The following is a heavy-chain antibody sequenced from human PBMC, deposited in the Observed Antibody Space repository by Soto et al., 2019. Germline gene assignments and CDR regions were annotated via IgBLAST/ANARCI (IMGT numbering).Heavy chain of an antibody. CDR1: GGSISSGDYY. V-gene: IGHV4-30-4*01. D-gene: IGHD3-22*01. J-gene: IGHJ6*02. Sequence: QVQLQESGPGLVKPSQTLSLTCTVSGGSISSGDYYWSWIRQPPGKGLEWIGYIYYSGSTYYNPSLKSRVTISVDTSKNQFSLKLSSVTAADTAVYYCAREISQWLPNHYYGMDVWGQGTTVTVSS. CDR3: AREISQWLPNHYYGMDV. CDR2: IYYSGST.